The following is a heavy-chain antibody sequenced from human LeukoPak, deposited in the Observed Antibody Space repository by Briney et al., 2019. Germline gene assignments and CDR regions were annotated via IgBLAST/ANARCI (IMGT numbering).Heavy chain of an antibody. CDR2: IYPGESDT. CDR3: ARRAHPSYYYYMDV. Sequence: GESLKISCKGSGYSFSSYWIGWVRQMPGKGLEWMGIIYPGESDTRYRPSFQGQVTISAVKSITSAYLQWSSLKASDTAMYYGARRAHPSYYYYMDVWGKGTTVTVSS. CDR1: GYSFSSYW. V-gene: IGHV5-51*01. J-gene: IGHJ6*03.